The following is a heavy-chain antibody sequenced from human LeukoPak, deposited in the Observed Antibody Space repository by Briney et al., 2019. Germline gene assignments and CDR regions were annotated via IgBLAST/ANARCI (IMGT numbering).Heavy chain of an antibody. J-gene: IGHJ6*02. CDR1: GGSISSGGYY. CDR2: IYHSGST. D-gene: IGHD4-17*01. Sequence: PSQTLSLTCTVSGGSISSGGYYWSWIRQPPGKGLEWIGYIYHSGSTYYNPSLKSRVTISVDTSKNQFSLKLSSVTAADTAVYYCARAMRTTAVTAGDYHYYYGMDVWGQGTTVTVSS. V-gene: IGHV4-30-2*01. CDR3: ARAMRTTAVTAGDYHYYYGMDV.